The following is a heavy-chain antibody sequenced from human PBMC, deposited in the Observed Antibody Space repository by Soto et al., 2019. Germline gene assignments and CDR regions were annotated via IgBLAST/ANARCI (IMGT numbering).Heavy chain of an antibody. CDR1: GFTFSSYG. V-gene: IGHV3-33*01. D-gene: IGHD2-15*01. Sequence: QVQLVESGGGVVQPGRSLRLSCAASGFTFSSYGMHCVRQAPGKGLEWVAVIWYDGSNKYYADSVKGRFTISRDNSKNTLYLQMNSLRAEDTAVYYCARDLQGYCSGGSCHTSYFDYWGQGTLVTVSS. J-gene: IGHJ4*02. CDR3: ARDLQGYCSGGSCHTSYFDY. CDR2: IWYDGSNK.